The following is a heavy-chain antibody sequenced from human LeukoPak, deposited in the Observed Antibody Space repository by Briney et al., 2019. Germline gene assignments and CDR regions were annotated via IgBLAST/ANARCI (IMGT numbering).Heavy chain of an antibody. CDR2: ISASGART. CDR3: ARDRDYYDSSGYYLTFNDY. CDR1: GFTFSNYA. V-gene: IGHV3-23*01. J-gene: IGHJ4*02. Sequence: GGSLRLSCAASGFTFSNYAMSWVRQAPGKGLEWVSGISASGARTYNADSVKGRFTISRDNAKNSLYLQMNSLRAEDTAVYYCARDRDYYDSSGYYLTFNDYWGQGTLVTVSS. D-gene: IGHD3-22*01.